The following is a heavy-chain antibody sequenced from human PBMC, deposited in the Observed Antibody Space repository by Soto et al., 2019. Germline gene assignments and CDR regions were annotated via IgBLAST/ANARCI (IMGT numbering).Heavy chain of an antibody. J-gene: IGHJ6*02. CDR1: GYTFYSHS. Sequence: QAQLVQSGAEVKKPGASVKVSCKASGYTFYSHSISWVRQAPGQGLEWMGRISADNINTKYAQKFRGRVTMTTETSTSTVYMELRNLRSDDTAVYYCARCIQEDYYYGMDVWGQGTTVTVSS. CDR3: ARCIQEDYYYGMDV. CDR2: ISADNINT. V-gene: IGHV1-18*01. D-gene: IGHD5-18*01.